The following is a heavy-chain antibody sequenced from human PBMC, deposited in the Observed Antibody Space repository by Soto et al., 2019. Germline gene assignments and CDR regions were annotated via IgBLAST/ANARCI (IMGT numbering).Heavy chain of an antibody. D-gene: IGHD2-2*01. Sequence: SETLTLTCAVYGGSFSGYYWSWVRQPPGGGLEWIGEIYHSGSPNYNPSLKSRVTMSVDKSKNLFSLRLSSVTAADSALYYCARRVPAAPNWFDPWGQGTLVTVSS. J-gene: IGHJ5*02. V-gene: IGHV4-34*01. CDR2: IYHSGSP. CDR1: GGSFSGYY. CDR3: ARRVPAAPNWFDP.